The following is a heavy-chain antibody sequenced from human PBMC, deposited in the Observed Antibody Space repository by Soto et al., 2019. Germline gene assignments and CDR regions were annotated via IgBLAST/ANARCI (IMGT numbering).Heavy chain of an antibody. CDR1: GFTLSDHY. J-gene: IGHJ5*02. CDR3: ARGNVGPAGWFDP. D-gene: IGHD2-15*01. V-gene: IGHV3-11*06. CDR2: IDNSGSYT. Sequence: GGSLRLSCAASGFTLSDHYMSWIRQAPGKGLEWVSYIDNSGSYTNYGDSVKGRFTISRDNAKNSLYLQMNSLRAEDTAVYYCARGNVGPAGWFDPWGQGTLVTVSS.